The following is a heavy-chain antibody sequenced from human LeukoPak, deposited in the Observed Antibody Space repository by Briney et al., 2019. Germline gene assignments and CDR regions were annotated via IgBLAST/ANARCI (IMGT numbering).Heavy chain of an antibody. CDR1: GFTFSSYA. V-gene: IGHV3-23*01. CDR3: AKDSEFLLGYCSSTSCHELDY. D-gene: IGHD2-2*01. J-gene: IGHJ4*02. Sequence: PGGSLRLSCGASGFTFSSYAMIWVRQAPGKGVEGVSAISGSGGSTYYGDSVKGPFTISSANSKITLYLRMNSLRAEDTAVYYCAKDSEFLLGYCSSTSCHELDYWGQGTLVTVSS. CDR2: ISGSGGST.